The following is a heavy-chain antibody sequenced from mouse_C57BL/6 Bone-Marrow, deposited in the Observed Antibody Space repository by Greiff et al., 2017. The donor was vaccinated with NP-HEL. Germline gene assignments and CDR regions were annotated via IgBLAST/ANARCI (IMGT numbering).Heavy chain of an antibody. J-gene: IGHJ4*01. CDR3: VRFYDGYYEKGFYYAMDY. CDR1: GFSLHTYA. V-gene: IGHV10-1*01. Sequence: EVQLQESGGGFVQPKGSLKLSCAASGFSLHTYAMNWVRPAPGKGLEWVARLSSKSYYFATYYADSVKDRFTIYRDDSESMLYLQMNNLKTEDTAMYYCVRFYDGYYEKGFYYAMDYWGQGTSVTVSS. CDR2: LSSKSYYFAT. D-gene: IGHD2-3*01.